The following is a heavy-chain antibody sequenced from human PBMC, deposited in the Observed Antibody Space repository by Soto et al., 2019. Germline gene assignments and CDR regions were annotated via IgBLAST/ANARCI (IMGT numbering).Heavy chain of an antibody. CDR2: ISSSSSYI. CDR3: AGERTYYDFWSVYSPNNWFDP. CDR1: GFTFSIYS. Sequence: SLRLSCAASGFTFSIYSMNWVRQAPGKGLEWVSSISSSSSYIYYADSVKGRFTISRDNAKNSLYLQMNSLRPEDTAVYYCAGERTYYDFWSVYSPNNWFDPWGQGTLVTVSS. J-gene: IGHJ5*02. V-gene: IGHV3-21*01. D-gene: IGHD3-3*01.